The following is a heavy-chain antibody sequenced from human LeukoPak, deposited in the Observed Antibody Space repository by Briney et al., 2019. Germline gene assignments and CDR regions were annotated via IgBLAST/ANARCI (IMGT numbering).Heavy chain of an antibody. D-gene: IGHD6-19*01. CDR1: GGTFSSYA. J-gene: IGHJ4*02. CDR2: IIPIFGTA. V-gene: IGHV1-69*13. CDR3: ARASKEWLVLLMSFDY. Sequence: GASVKVSCKASGGTFSSYAISWVRQAPGQGLEWMGGIIPIFGTANYAQKFQGRVTITADESTSTAYMELSSLRSEDTAVYYCARASKEWLVLLMSFDYWGQGTLVTVSS.